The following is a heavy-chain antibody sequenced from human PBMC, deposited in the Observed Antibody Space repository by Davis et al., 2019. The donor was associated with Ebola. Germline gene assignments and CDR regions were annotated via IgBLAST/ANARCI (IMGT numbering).Heavy chain of an antibody. V-gene: IGHV3-74*01. J-gene: IGHJ5*02. Sequence: HTGGSLRLSCAASGFTFSDYWMHWVRHAPGKGLVWVSHIDTDGSSTSYADSVKGRFTISRDNAKNTLYLQMNSLRAEDTAVYYCARGERYCTGGVCSNWFDPWGQGTLVTVSS. CDR2: IDTDGSST. CDR3: ARGERYCTGGVCSNWFDP. CDR1: GFTFSDYW. D-gene: IGHD2-8*02.